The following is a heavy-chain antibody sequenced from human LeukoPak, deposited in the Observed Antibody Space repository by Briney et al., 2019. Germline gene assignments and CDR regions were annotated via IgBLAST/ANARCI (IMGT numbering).Heavy chain of an antibody. CDR1: GFTFSSYG. CDR3: AREGYSSGWYPHY. CDR2: IWYDGSNK. Sequence: QPGRSLRLSCAASGFTFSSYGMHWVRQAPGKGLEWVAVIWYDGSNKYYADSVKGRFTISRDNSKNTLYLQMNSLRAEDTAVYYCAREGYSSGWYPHYWGQGTLVTVSS. J-gene: IGHJ4*02. V-gene: IGHV3-33*01. D-gene: IGHD6-19*01.